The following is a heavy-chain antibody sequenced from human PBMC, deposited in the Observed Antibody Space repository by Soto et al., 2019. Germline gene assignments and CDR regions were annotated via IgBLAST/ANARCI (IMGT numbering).Heavy chain of an antibody. Sequence: QITLKESGPTLVKPTQTLTLTCTFSGFSLTTYGEGVGWVRQPPGKALEWLAFVYWDHDNRHNPSLKSRLTVIKHTPNHPFIIIITSMDPVDSGTSYCAQRTLYNRHWNMGWFDSWGQGIPVTVSS. CDR1: GFSLTTYGEG. V-gene: IGHV2-5*02. CDR3: AQRTLYNRHWNMGWFDS. J-gene: IGHJ5*01. CDR2: VYWDHDN. D-gene: IGHD1-1*01.